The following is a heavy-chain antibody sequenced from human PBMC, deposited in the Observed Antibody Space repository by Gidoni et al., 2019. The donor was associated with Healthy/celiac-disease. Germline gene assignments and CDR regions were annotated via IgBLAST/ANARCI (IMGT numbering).Heavy chain of an antibody. D-gene: IGHD6-6*01. CDR1: GCTVSSYA. CDR2: ISGGGGST. J-gene: IGHJ5*02. V-gene: IGHV3-23*01. CDR3: AKLGLVAARRYWFDP. Sequence: EVQLLESGGGLVQPGGSMRLPCAAAGCTVSSYAMSWVRQAPGKGLEWVSAISGGGGSTYYAASVKGRFTISRDNSKNTLYLQMNSLRAEDTAVYYCAKLGLVAARRYWFDPWGQGTLVTVSS.